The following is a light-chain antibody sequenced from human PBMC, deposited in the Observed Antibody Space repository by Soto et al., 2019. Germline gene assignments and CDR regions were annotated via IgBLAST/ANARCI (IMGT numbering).Light chain of an antibody. CDR2: RAS. V-gene: IGKV1-5*03. J-gene: IGKJ1*01. CDR3: QQYDSTSA. CDR1: QTISAW. Sequence: DIQMTQSPSTLSASVGDTVTITCRASQTISAWLAWYQQKTGKAPKLLIYRASILESGVPSRFSGSGFGTQFTLTISSLQPDDIATYYCQQYDSTSAFGQGTKVEIK.